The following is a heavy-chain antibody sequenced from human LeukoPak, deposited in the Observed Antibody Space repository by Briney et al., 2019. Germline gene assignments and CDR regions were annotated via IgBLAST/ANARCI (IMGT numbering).Heavy chain of an antibody. CDR1: GFTFSSYG. Sequence: GGSLRLSCAASGFTFSSYGMHWVRQAPGKGLEWVAFIRYDGSNKYYADSVKGRFTISRDNSKNTLYLQMNSLRAEDTAVYYCAKDPQPHPYYDILTGYDYWGQGTLVTVSS. D-gene: IGHD3-9*01. CDR3: AKDPQPHPYYDILTGYDY. V-gene: IGHV3-30*02. CDR2: IRYDGSNK. J-gene: IGHJ4*02.